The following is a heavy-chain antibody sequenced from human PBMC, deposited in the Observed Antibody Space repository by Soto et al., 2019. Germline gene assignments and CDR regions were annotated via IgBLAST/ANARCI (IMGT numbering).Heavy chain of an antibody. CDR1: GFTFSSYW. CDR3: ASRSLRWFGPPNDY. Sequence: EVQLVESGGGLVQPGGSLRLSCAASGFTFSSYWMSWVRQAPGKGLEWVANIKQDGSEKYYVDSVKGRFTISRDNAKNSLYLQMNSLRAEDTAVYYCASRSLRWFGPPNDYWGQGTLVTVSS. D-gene: IGHD3-10*01. CDR2: IKQDGSEK. J-gene: IGHJ4*02. V-gene: IGHV3-7*01.